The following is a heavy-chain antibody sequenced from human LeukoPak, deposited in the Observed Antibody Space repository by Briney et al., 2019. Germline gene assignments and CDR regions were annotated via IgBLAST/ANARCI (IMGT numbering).Heavy chain of an antibody. V-gene: IGHV1-2*02. J-gene: IGHJ4*02. D-gene: IGHD2-2*02. CDR3: ARELRYCSSTSCYKTLDY. CDR1: GYTFTGYY. Sequence: ASVNVSCKASGYTFTGYYRHWVRQAPGQGLEWMGWINPNSGSTNYAQKFQGRVTMTRDTSMSTVYMEMSRLRFDDTAVYYCARELRYCSSTSCYKTLDYWGQGTLVIVSS. CDR2: INPNSGST.